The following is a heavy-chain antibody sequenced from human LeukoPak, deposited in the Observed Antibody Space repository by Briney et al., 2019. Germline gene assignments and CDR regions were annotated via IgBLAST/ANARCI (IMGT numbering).Heavy chain of an antibody. V-gene: IGHV4-38-2*01. CDR2: IYQSKTT. CDR3: ARASGDDSGHFQH. J-gene: IGHJ1*01. D-gene: IGHD2-21*02. CDR1: GYSIGSGYY. Sequence: TSETLSPTCAVSGYSIGSGYYWGWIRQPPGKGLEWIGTIYQSKTTSYNPSLTSRVTISVDTSKNQFSLRLSSVTAADTAVYYCARASGDDSGHFQHWGQGTLVTVSS.